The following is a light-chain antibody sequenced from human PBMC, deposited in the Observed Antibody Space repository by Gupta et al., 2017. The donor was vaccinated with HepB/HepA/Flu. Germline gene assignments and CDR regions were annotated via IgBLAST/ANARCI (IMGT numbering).Light chain of an antibody. V-gene: IGKV1-39*01. J-gene: IGKJ5*01. CDR3: QQSYRTPSIT. CDR2: AAS. CDR1: QSISSY. Sequence: DIQMTQSPSSLSASVGDRVTITCRASQSISSYLNWYQQKPGKAPKLLIYAASSLQSGVPSRFSGSGSGTDFTLTISSLQPEDFATYYCQQSYRTPSITFGPGTRLEIQ.